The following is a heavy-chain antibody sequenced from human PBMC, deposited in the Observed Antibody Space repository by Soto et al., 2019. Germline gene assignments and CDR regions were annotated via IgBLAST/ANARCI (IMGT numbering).Heavy chain of an antibody. CDR2: ISWDGGST. J-gene: IGHJ4*02. V-gene: IGHV3-43*01. Sequence: GGSLRLSCAASGFTFDDYTMHWVRQAPGKGLEWVSLISWDGGSTYYADSVKGRFTISRDNSKNSLYLQMNSLRTEDTALYYCAKDDSSSWSGSFDYWGQGTLVTVSS. D-gene: IGHD6-13*01. CDR1: GFTFDDYT. CDR3: AKDDSSSWSGSFDY.